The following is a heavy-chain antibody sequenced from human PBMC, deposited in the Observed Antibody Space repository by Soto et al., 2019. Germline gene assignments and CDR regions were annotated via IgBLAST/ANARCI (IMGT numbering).Heavy chain of an antibody. D-gene: IGHD3-22*01. V-gene: IGHV5-51*01. Sequence: GESLKISCKGSGYSFTSYWIGWVRQMPGKGLEWMGIIYPGDSDTRHSPSFQGQVTISADKSISTAYLQWSSLKASDTAMYYCARLATYDSSGYYYYYYGMDVWGQGTTVTVSS. CDR3: ARLATYDSSGYYYYYYGMDV. CDR1: GYSFTSYW. CDR2: IYPGDSDT. J-gene: IGHJ6*02.